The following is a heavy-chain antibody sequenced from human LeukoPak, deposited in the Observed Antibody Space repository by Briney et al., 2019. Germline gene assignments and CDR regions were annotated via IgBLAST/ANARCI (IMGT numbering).Heavy chain of an antibody. CDR1: GFTFSSYA. Sequence: PGGSLRLSCAASGFTFSSYAMSWVRQAPGKGLEWVSGISGSGSSMYYADSVKGRFTISRDDSKNTLYLQMNSLRAEDTALYYCAKDIGWITYGSGSYPLSVWGQGTTVTVSS. CDR3: AKDIGWITYGSGSYPLSV. D-gene: IGHD3-10*01. CDR2: ISGSGSSM. V-gene: IGHV3-23*01. J-gene: IGHJ6*02.